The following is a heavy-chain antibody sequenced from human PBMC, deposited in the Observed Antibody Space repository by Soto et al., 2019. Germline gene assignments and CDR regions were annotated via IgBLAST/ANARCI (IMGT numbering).Heavy chain of an antibody. CDR1: GFTFSSYS. V-gene: IGHV3-74*01. CDR3: ARGVPGYYAVDV. CDR2: INSGGTTA. Sequence: GGSLRLSCAASGFTFSSYSMSWVRQAPGKGLMWISRINSGGTTANYAVSVNGRFTISRDNAKNTLYLQLNSLSDEDTAVYYCARGVPGYYAVDVWGQGTTVTVSS. J-gene: IGHJ6*02.